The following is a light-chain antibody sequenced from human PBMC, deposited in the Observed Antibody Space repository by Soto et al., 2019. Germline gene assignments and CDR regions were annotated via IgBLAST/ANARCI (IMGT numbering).Light chain of an antibody. CDR3: SSYTSSSTYV. Sequence: QSALTQPASVSGSPGQSITISCTGTSRAVAGYNYVSWYQQHPNKAPKFMIYDVTNRPSGVSNRFSGSKSGNTASLTISGLQAEDEADYYCSSYTSSSTYVFGTGTKVTVL. V-gene: IGLV2-14*01. CDR2: DVT. CDR1: SRAVAGYNY. J-gene: IGLJ1*01.